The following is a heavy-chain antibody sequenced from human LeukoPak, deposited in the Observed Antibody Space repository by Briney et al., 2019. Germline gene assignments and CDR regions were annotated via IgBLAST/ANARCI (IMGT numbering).Heavy chain of an antibody. CDR1: GGSISSDGYY. V-gene: IGHV4-61*02. D-gene: IGHD3-10*01. CDR3: ARERGVTYYYGSGSYPDY. CDR2: IYTSGST. J-gene: IGHJ4*02. Sequence: SQTLSLTCTVSGGSISSDGYYWSWIRQPAGKGLEWIGRIYTSGSTNYNPSLKSRVTIPVDTAKNQFSLKLSSVTAADTAVYYCARERGVTYYYGSGSYPDYWGQGTLVAVSS.